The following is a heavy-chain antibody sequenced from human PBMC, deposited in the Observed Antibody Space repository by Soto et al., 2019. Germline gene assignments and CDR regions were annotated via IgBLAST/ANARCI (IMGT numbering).Heavy chain of an antibody. V-gene: IGHV3-30*18. CDR2: ISYDGSNK. Sequence: GGSLRLSCAASGFTFSSYGMHRVRQAPGKGLEWVAVISYDGSNKYYADSVKGRFTISRDNSKNTLYLQMNSLRAEDTAVYYCAKDSVGAVAGTGYFQHWGQGTLVTVSS. J-gene: IGHJ1*01. CDR3: AKDSVGAVAGTGYFQH. CDR1: GFTFSSYG. D-gene: IGHD6-19*01.